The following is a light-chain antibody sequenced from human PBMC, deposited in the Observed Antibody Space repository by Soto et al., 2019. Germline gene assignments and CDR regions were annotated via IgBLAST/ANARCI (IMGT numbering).Light chain of an antibody. V-gene: IGKV1-12*01. CDR3: KQSKSFPLT. Sequence: DIQMTQSPSSLSASVGDRVTITCGASQGIDRWLAWYQQKPGEAPKVLIYAASSLRSGVPSRFSGSGYGTDFSLTISSLQPEDLATYYCKQSKSFPLTFGGGTKVDIK. CDR1: QGIDRW. J-gene: IGKJ4*01. CDR2: AAS.